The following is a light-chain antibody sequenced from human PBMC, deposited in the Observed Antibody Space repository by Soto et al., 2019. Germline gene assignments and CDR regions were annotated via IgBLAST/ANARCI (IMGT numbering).Light chain of an antibody. J-gene: IGKJ1*01. CDR1: QSISSW. CDR3: QQDNSYSWT. V-gene: IGKV1-5*03. Sequence: DIQMTQSPSTLSASVGDRVIIICRASQSISSWLAWYQQKPGKAPKLLIYKASSLESGVPSRFSGSRSGTEFTLTISSLQPDDFATYYCQQDNSYSWTFGQGTKVDI. CDR2: KAS.